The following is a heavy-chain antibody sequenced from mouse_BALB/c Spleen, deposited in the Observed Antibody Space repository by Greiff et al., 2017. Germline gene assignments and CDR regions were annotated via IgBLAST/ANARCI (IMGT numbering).Heavy chain of an antibody. V-gene: IGHV5-17*02. D-gene: IGHD3-1*01. Sequence: EVKLMESGGGLVQPGGSRKLSCAASGFTFSSFGMHWVRQAPEKGLEWVAYISSGSSTIYYADTVKGRFTISRDNPKNTLFLQMTSLRSEDTAMYYCARGLYQDAMDYWGQGTSVTVSS. CDR1: GFTFSSFG. CDR2: ISSGSSTI. J-gene: IGHJ4*01. CDR3: ARGLYQDAMDY.